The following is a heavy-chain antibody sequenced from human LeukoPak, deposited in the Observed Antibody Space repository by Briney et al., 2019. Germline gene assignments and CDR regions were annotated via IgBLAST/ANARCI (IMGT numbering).Heavy chain of an antibody. J-gene: IGHJ6*03. CDR1: GGSISSYY. Sequence: SETLSLTCTVSGGSISSYYWSWIRQPPGKGLEWIGYIYYSGSTNYNPPLKSRVTISVDTSKNQFSLKLSSVTAADTAVYYCARVLRYYYYMDVWGKGTTVTVSS. CDR3: ARVLRYYYYMDV. CDR2: IYYSGST. V-gene: IGHV4-59*01.